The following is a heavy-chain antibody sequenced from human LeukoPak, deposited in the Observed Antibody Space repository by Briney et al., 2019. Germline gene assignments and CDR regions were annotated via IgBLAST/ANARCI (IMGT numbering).Heavy chain of an antibody. V-gene: IGHV3-30*18. J-gene: IGHJ4*02. Sequence: PGGSLRLSCAASGFTFNNYGMHYVRQAPGKGLEWGAVISDDGRNKNYADSVKGRFTISRDGSNNTLYLQMNSLRAEDTGVYFCAKDRETTASGTFDFRGQGTLVTVSS. CDR3: AKDRETTASGTFDF. CDR1: GFTFNNYG. D-gene: IGHD6-13*01. CDR2: ISDDGRNK.